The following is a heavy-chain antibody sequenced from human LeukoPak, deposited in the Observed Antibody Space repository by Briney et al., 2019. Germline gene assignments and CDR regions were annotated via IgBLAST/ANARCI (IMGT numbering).Heavy chain of an antibody. D-gene: IGHD3-10*01. CDR3: ARHVVVRGANDY. J-gene: IGHJ4*02. CDR2: IYYSGST. Sequence: SETLSLTCTVSGGSISSYYWSWIRQPPGKGLEWIGYIYYSGSTNYNPSLKSRVTISVDTSKNQLSLKLSSVTAADTAVYYGARHVVVRGANDYWGQGTLVTVSS. CDR1: GGSISSYY. V-gene: IGHV4-59*08.